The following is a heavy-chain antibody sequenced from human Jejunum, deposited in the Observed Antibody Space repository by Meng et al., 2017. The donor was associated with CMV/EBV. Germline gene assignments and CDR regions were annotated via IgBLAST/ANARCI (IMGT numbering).Heavy chain of an antibody. CDR1: EFASSDRK. CDR2: SRKKVDNNPK. V-gene: IGHV3-72*01. Sequence: EFASSDRKMSGLRRAQEEGLGWVGSSRKKVDNNPKEYAASVKGRFTISRDNSKNTLYLQMNSLKTDDTAVYYCARDSMKGEGFDYWGQGTLVTVSS. J-gene: IGHJ4*02. CDR3: ARDSMKGEGFDY.